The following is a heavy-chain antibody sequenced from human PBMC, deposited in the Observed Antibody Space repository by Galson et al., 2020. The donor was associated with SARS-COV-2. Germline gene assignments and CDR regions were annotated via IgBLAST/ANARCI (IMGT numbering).Heavy chain of an antibody. J-gene: IGHJ4*02. Sequence: GSLRLSCAASGFTFGNYAMAWVRQAPGKGLEWVSALSGGGGTTYYADSVKGRFTISRDNSNQIVHLQMNSLRAGDTAVYYCAKDLGYDTSGYSDWGQGTLVTVSS. CDR3: AKDLGYDTSGYSD. CDR2: LSGGGGTT. D-gene: IGHD3-22*01. V-gene: IGHV3-23*01. CDR1: GFTFGNYA.